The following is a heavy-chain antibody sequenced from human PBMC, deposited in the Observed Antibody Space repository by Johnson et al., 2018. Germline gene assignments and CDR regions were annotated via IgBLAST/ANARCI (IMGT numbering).Heavy chain of an antibody. D-gene: IGHD3-22*01. CDR3: TTDYSYYYDSSGYLTAFDI. Sequence: VQLVQSGGGLVKPGGSLGLACAASGFTFSNAWMSWVRQAPGQGLEWVGRIKSKTDGGTTDYAAPVKGRLTSTSDNSKNTLYLQRNSLKTEDTAVYYCTTDYSYYYDSSGYLTAFDIWGQGTMVTVSS. CDR2: IKSKTDGGTT. J-gene: IGHJ3*02. CDR1: GFTFSNAW. V-gene: IGHV3-15*01.